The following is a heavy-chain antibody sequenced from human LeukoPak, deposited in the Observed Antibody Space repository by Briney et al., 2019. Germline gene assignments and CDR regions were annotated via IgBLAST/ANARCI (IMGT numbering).Heavy chain of an antibody. J-gene: IGHJ4*02. V-gene: IGHV4-39*07. CDR1: GGSISSSSYH. CDR2: IYYSGST. D-gene: IGHD2-15*01. CDR3: ATTYCSGGSCPD. Sequence: PSETLSLTCTVSGGSISSSSYHWGWIRQPPGKGLEWIGSIYYSGSTYYNPSLKSRVTISVDTSKNQFSLKLTSVTAADTAVYYCATTYCSGGSCPDWGQGTLVIVSS.